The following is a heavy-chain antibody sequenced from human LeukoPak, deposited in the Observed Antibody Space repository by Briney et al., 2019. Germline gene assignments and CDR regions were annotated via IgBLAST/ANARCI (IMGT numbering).Heavy chain of an antibody. D-gene: IGHD3-10*01. CDR2: IYYSGSA. Sequence: SETLSLTCTVSGGSISSYYWSWIRHPPGKGLEWIGYIYYSGSANYNPSLKSRVTISVDTSKNQFSLKLSSVTAAATAVYYCARGIPPHYYGSGSYYNLSSTTYYYRMDVWGQGTTVTVSS. CDR3: ARGIPPHYYGSGSYYNLSSTTYYYRMDV. V-gene: IGHV4-59*01. CDR1: GGSISSYY. J-gene: IGHJ6*02.